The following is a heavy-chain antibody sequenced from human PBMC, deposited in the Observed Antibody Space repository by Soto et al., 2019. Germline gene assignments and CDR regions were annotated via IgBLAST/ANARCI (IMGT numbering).Heavy chain of an antibody. CDR2: IYYSGST. D-gene: IGHD3-3*01. Sequence: SETLSLTCAVYCGSVSSDSYYWSLILQPPGNFLEWIGYIYYSGSTNYNPSLKSRVTISVDTSKNQFSLKLSSVTAADTAVYYCAREGFWSGYTILYYGMDVWGQGTTVTVSS. J-gene: IGHJ6*02. V-gene: IGHV4-61*01. CDR3: AREGFWSGYTILYYGMDV. CDR1: CGSVSSDSYY.